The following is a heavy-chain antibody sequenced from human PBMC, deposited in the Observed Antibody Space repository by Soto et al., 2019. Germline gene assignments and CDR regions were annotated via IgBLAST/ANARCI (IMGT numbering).Heavy chain of an antibody. V-gene: IGHV3-30*18. Sequence: QVQLVESGGGVVQPGRSLRLSCAASGFTFSNYGMHWVRQAPGKGLEWVAIISHDGSKTYYADSVKGRFTISRDNSKNTLYLQMNSLRAEDTAVYYCAKVANFRDDYYYGMDVWGQGTTVTVSS. D-gene: IGHD1-7*01. CDR1: GFTFSNYG. J-gene: IGHJ6*02. CDR3: AKVANFRDDYYYGMDV. CDR2: ISHDGSKT.